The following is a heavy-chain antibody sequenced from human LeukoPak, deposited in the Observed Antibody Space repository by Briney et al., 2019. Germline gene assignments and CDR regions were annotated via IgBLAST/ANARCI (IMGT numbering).Heavy chain of an antibody. J-gene: IGHJ4*02. Sequence: AGGSLRLSCAASGFTFDEYVMHWVRQAPGKGLEWLSGISGNSGTIGYADSVKGRFTISRDNAKNSLYLQMNSLRAEDTAFYYCARQHTTRWYYFDSWGQGTMVTVSS. V-gene: IGHV3-9*01. D-gene: IGHD2-21*01. CDR2: ISGNSGTI. CDR3: ARQHTTRWYYFDS. CDR1: GFTFDEYV.